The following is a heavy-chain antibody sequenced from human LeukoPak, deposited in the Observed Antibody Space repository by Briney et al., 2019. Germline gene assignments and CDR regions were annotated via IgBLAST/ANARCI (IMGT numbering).Heavy chain of an antibody. J-gene: IGHJ4*02. D-gene: IGHD3-22*01. CDR2: IYYSGST. Sequence: SSETLSLTCTVSGASISTYYWNWIRQPPGKGLEWIGYIYYSGSTNYNPSLKSRVTISVDTSKKQFSLKLSSVTAADTAVYYCARELNYDSSGYYLASEYYFDYWGQGTLVTVSS. CDR1: GASISTYY. CDR3: ARELNYDSSGYYLASEYYFDY. V-gene: IGHV4-59*01.